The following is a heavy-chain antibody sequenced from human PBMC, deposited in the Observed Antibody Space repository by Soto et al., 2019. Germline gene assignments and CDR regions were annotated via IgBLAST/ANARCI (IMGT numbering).Heavy chain of an antibody. V-gene: IGHV1-8*01. CDR3: ARATYCTNGVCQDAFDI. Sequence: ASVKVSCKASGYTFTSYDINWVRQATGQGLEWMGWMNPNSGNTGYVQKFQGRVTMTRNTSISTAYMELSSLRSEDTAVYYCARATYCTNGVCQDAFDIWGQGTKVT. CDR2: MNPNSGNT. D-gene: IGHD2-8*01. J-gene: IGHJ3*02. CDR1: GYTFTSYD.